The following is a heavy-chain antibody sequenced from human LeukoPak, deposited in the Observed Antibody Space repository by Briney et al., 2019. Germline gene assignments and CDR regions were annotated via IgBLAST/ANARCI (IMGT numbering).Heavy chain of an antibody. CDR3: AGGRSPVGATNDY. D-gene: IGHD1-26*01. CDR2: IYTSGST. CDR1: GGSISSGSYY. V-gene: IGHV4-61*02. Sequence: PSQTLSLTCTVSGGSISSGSYYWSWIRQPAGKGLEWIGRIYTSGSTNYNPSLKSRVTISVDTSKNQFSLKLSSVTAADTAVYYCAGGRSPVGATNDYWGQGTLVTVSS. J-gene: IGHJ4*02.